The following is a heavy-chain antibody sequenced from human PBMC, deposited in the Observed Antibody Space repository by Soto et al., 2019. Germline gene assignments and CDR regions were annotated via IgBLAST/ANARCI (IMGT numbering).Heavy chain of an antibody. CDR3: ARMVRIVGATFYFDS. V-gene: IGHV2-26*01. Sequence: RPTLVNPTETLTLTCTVSGLSLSNAGIGVGWIRQPPVKALEELAHIFSNDEKFYRRSRKSRHTISKDTSKSDVVLTMINMHPVETATYYCARMVRIVGATFYFDSWGQGTLVTVSS. CDR2: IFSNDEK. D-gene: IGHD1-26*01. CDR1: GLSLSNAGIG. J-gene: IGHJ4*02.